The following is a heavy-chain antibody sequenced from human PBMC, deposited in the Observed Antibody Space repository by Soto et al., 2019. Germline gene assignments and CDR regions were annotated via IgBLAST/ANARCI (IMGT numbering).Heavy chain of an antibody. D-gene: IGHD4-17*01. CDR1: GFIFSTYA. Sequence: GGSLRLSCAASGFIFSTYAMNWVRPAPGKGLEWVSAISSSSGGGSIFYAESVRGRFTISRDNSINTLDLQMSSLRTEDTAVYYCARPRGYGVFDAVDIWGQGTMVTVSS. CDR3: ARPRGYGVFDAVDI. J-gene: IGHJ3*02. V-gene: IGHV3-23*01. CDR2: ISSSSGGGSI.